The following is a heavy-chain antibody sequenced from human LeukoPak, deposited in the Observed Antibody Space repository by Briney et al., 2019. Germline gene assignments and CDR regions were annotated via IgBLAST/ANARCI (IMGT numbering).Heavy chain of an antibody. Sequence: GGSLRLSCAASGFTFSSYSMNWVRQAPGKGLEWVSYISSSSSTIYYADSVKGRFTISRDDAKNSLYLQMNSLRAEDTAVYYCARGPSGYHNTGGQGTLVTVSS. CDR1: GFTFSSYS. D-gene: IGHD5-12*01. CDR3: ARGPSGYHNT. J-gene: IGHJ4*02. CDR2: ISSSSSTI. V-gene: IGHV3-48*01.